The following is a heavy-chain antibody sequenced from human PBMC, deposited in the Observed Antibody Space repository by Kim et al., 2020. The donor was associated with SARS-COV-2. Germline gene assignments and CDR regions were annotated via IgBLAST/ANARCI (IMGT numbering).Heavy chain of an antibody. J-gene: IGHJ5*02. CDR3: ARGQRYFDWFDGNWFDP. CDR2: INHSGST. Sequence: SETLSLTCAVYGGSFSGYYWSWIRQPPGKGLEWIGEINHSGSTNYNPSLKSRVTISVDTSKNQFSLKLSSVTAADTAVYYCARGQRYFDWFDGNWFDPWGQGTLVTVSS. CDR1: GGSFSGYY. V-gene: IGHV4-34*01. D-gene: IGHD3-9*01.